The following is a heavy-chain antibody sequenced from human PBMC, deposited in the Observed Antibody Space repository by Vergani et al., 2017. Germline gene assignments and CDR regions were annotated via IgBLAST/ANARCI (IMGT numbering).Heavy chain of an antibody. CDR2: RKQDGSEK. Sequence: EVQLVESGGGLVQPGGSLRLSCAASGFPFSSYWMSWVRQAPGKGLEWVANRKQDGSEKYYVDSVKGRFTISRDNAKNSLYLQMNSLRAEDTAVYYCARDLGVSPTLDGWGEGSLVTVSS. CDR3: ARDLGVSPTLDG. J-gene: IGHJ4*02. CDR1: GFPFSSYW. V-gene: IGHV3-7*04. D-gene: IGHD3-22*01.